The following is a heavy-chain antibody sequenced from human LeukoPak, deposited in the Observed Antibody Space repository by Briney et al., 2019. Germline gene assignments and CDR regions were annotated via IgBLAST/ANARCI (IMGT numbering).Heavy chain of an antibody. V-gene: IGHV4-59*08. D-gene: IGHD1-26*01. Sequence: KPSETLSLTCTVSGGYISHYYWSWIRQTPGKGLEWIGYIYYSGTTNYNPSLKSRVSISVDTSKNQFSLRLNSVTAADMAMYYCAKSGGYGLIDYWGQGTRVTVSS. CDR3: AKSGGYGLIDY. J-gene: IGHJ4*02. CDR2: IYYSGTT. CDR1: GGYISHYY.